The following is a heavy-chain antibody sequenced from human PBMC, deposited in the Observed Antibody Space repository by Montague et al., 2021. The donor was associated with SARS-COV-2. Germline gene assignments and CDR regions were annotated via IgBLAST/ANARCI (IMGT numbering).Heavy chain of an antibody. J-gene: IGHJ4*02. V-gene: IGHV4-39*01. CDR2: ISYSGTT. Sequence: SETLSLTCSVSGASMSSQTYYWAWIRQPPGKEPEWIGSISYSGTTFYNPSLKTRATLSVDTSKNQFSLKLRSLSASDTAVYYRTRQFYDILTGYFPFFFDNWGQGTLVTVSS. CDR3: TRQFYDILTGYFPFFFDN. CDR1: GASMSSQTYY. D-gene: IGHD3-9*01.